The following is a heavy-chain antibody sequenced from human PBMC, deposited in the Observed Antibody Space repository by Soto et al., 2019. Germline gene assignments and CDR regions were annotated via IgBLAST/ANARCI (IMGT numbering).Heavy chain of an antibody. V-gene: IGHV5-10-1*01. CDR1: GYSFTSYW. D-gene: IGHD3-3*01. J-gene: IGHJ6*02. Sequence: PGESLKISCKGSGYSFTSYWISWVRQMPGKGQEWMGRIDPSDSYTNYSPSFQGHVTISADKSISTAYLQWSSLKASDTAMYYCARHDHFPIFGVVKHYGMDVWGQGTKVTVSS. CDR2: IDPSDSYT. CDR3: ARHDHFPIFGVVKHYGMDV.